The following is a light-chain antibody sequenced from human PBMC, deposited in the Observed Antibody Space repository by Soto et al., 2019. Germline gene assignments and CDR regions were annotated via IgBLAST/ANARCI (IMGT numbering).Light chain of an antibody. J-gene: IGLJ3*02. CDR2: RND. CDR1: SSNIGSNY. Sequence: QAVVTQPPSASGTPGQRVTVSCSGSSSNIGSNYIYWYQFLPGTAPKLLIYRNDQRPSGVPDRFSGSKSGASASLAISGLRSADEADYYCAVWDDSLSVWVFGGGTKLTVL. V-gene: IGLV1-47*01. CDR3: AVWDDSLSVWV.